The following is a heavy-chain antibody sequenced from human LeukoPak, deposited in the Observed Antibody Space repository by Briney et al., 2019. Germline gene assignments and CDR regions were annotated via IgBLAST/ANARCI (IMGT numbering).Heavy chain of an antibody. D-gene: IGHD3-22*01. V-gene: IGHV3-30*03. Sequence: GGSLRLSCAASGFTFSSYGMHWVRQAPGKGLEWVAVISYDGSNKYYADSVKGRFTISRDNSKNTLYLQMNSLRAEDTAVYYCARDFGYYYDSSGLDYWGQGTLVTVSS. CDR1: GFTFSSYG. CDR2: ISYDGSNK. J-gene: IGHJ4*02. CDR3: ARDFGYYYDSSGLDY.